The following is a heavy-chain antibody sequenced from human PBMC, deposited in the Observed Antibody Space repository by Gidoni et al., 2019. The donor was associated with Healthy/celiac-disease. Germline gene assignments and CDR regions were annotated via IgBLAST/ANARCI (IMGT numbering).Heavy chain of an antibody. CDR2: IYYTGST. Sequence: QLQLQESGPGLVKPSETLSLPCTVSGGSISRSSYYWGWIRPPPGKGLEWIGSIYYTGSTYYNPSLKSRVTISVDTSKNQFSLKLSSVTAADTAVYYCARGSVPQTHDYGDDYFDYWGQGTLVTVSS. CDR1: GGSISRSSYY. D-gene: IGHD4-17*01. V-gene: IGHV4-39*01. CDR3: ARGSVPQTHDYGDDYFDY. J-gene: IGHJ4*02.